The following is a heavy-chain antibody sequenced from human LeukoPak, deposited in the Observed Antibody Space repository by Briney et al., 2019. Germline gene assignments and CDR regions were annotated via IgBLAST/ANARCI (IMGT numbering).Heavy chain of an antibody. CDR3: ASHPRGYSYGGGI. J-gene: IGHJ3*02. CDR2: IYYSGST. Sequence: SETLSLTCTVSGGSMSPYHWGWIRQPPGKGLEWTGYIYYSGSTNYNPSLNSRVTMSVDTSKNQFSLKLSSVTAADTAVYYCASHPRGYSYGGGIWGQGTMVTVSS. D-gene: IGHD5-18*01. V-gene: IGHV4-59*12. CDR1: GGSMSPYH.